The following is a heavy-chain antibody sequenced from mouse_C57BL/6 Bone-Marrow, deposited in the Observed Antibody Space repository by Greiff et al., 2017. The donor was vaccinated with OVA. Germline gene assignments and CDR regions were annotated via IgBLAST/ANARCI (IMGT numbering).Heavy chain of an antibody. Sequence: EVMLVESGGGLVQPGGSLKLSCAASGFTFSDYGMAWVRQAPRKGPEWVAFISNLAYSIYYADTVTGRFTISRENAKNTLYLEMSSLRSEDTAMYYCAMGWYFDVWGTGTTVTVSS. J-gene: IGHJ1*03. CDR1: GFTFSDYG. CDR3: AMGWYFDV. V-gene: IGHV5-15*01. CDR2: ISNLAYSI.